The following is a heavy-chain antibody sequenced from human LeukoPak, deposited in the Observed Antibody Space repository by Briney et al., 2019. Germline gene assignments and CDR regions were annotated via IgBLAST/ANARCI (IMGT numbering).Heavy chain of an antibody. CDR2: ISYDGSNK. CDR3: AKDLRRYYYDSSAYPFDY. J-gene: IGHJ4*02. CDR1: GFTFSSYG. D-gene: IGHD3-22*01. Sequence: PGGSLRLSCAASGFTFSSYGMHWVRQAPGKGLEGVAVISYDGSNKYYADSVKGGFTISRDNSKNTLYLQMNSLRAEDTAVYYCAKDLRRYYYDSSAYPFDYWGQGTLVTVSS. V-gene: IGHV3-30*18.